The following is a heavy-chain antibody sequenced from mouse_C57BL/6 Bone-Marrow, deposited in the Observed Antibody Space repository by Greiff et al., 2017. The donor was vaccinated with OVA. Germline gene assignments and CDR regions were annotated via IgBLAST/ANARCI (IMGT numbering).Heavy chain of an antibody. J-gene: IGHJ2*01. CDR2: ISSGGSYT. Sequence: EVQGVESGGDLVQPGGSLKLSCAASGFTFSSYGMSWVRQTPDKRLEWVATISSGGSYTYSPDSVKGRFTISRDNAKNTLYLQMISWKSEDTAMYYCARHGDYGSFFDYWGQGTTLTVSS. CDR3: ARHGDYGSFFDY. D-gene: IGHD1-1*01. V-gene: IGHV5-6*01. CDR1: GFTFSSYG.